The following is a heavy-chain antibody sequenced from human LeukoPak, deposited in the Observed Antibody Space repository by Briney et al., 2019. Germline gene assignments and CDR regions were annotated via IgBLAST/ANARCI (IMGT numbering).Heavy chain of an antibody. J-gene: IGHJ4*02. CDR1: GYSFTGYA. CDR2: INTNTGNP. Sequence: GASVKVSCKASGYSFTGYAMNWVRQAPGQGLEWMGWINTNTGNPTYAQGFTGRFVFSLDTSVTTAYLQISSLKTEDTAVYYCARALPIAAAAGGYWGQGTLVTVSS. V-gene: IGHV7-4-1*02. CDR3: ARALPIAAAAGGY. D-gene: IGHD6-13*01.